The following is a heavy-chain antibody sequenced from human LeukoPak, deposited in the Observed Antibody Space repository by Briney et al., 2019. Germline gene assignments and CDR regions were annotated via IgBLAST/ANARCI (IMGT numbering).Heavy chain of an antibody. CDR2: ISYDGSNK. J-gene: IGHJ5*02. D-gene: IGHD3-3*01. CDR1: GFTFSSYG. CDR3: AKDRGYDFWSGYPGGP. Sequence: PGRSLRLSCAASGFTFSSYGMHWVRQAPGKGLEWVAVISYDGSNKYYADSVKGRFTISRDNSKNTLYLQMNSLRAEDTAVYYCAKDRGYDFWSGYPGGPWGQGTPVTVSS. V-gene: IGHV3-30*18.